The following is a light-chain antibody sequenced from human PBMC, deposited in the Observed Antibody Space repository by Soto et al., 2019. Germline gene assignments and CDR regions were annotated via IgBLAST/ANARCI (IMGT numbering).Light chain of an antibody. CDR1: QSIGRF. CDR2: AAS. Sequence: DIQMTKSQSSLSASVGDRVTITCRASQSIGRFLNWHQQKPGKAPALLIFAASSLQSGVPSRYSGSGSGTDFTLTISGLQPEDFATYYCQQSYSPPPITFGQGTRLEIK. V-gene: IGKV1-39*01. CDR3: QQSYSPPPIT. J-gene: IGKJ5*01.